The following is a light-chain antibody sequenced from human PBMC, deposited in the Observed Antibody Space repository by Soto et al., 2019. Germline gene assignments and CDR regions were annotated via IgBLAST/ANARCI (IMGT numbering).Light chain of an antibody. CDR1: QDITTY. Sequence: DVQMTQSPSSLSASVGDRITITCRASQDITTYLNWYQQKRGRGPNLLIYAATILQSGVPSRFSGSGSGTDFTLTIHSLQPEDFATYFCQQTYSSPTTFGQGTRLEIK. J-gene: IGKJ2*01. CDR3: QQTYSSPTT. V-gene: IGKV1-39*01. CDR2: AAT.